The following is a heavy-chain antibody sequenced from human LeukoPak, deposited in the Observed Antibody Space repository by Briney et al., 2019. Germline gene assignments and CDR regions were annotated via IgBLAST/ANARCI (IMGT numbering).Heavy chain of an antibody. V-gene: IGHV3-48*03. Sequence: HAGGSLRLSCAASGFTFSSYEMNWVRQAPGKGLEWVSYISSSGSSIYYADSVKGRFTISRDNAKNSLYLQMNSLRAEDTAVYYCARAGLFLDATNLAPRWDYIDYWGQGTLVTVSS. J-gene: IGHJ4*02. D-gene: IGHD3-16*01. CDR1: GFTFSSYE. CDR3: ARAGLFLDATNLAPRWDYIDY. CDR2: ISSSGSSI.